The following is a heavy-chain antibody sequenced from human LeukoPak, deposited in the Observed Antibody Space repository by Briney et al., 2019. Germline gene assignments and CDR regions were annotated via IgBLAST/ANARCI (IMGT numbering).Heavy chain of an antibody. CDR1: DGSISSSSYY. D-gene: IGHD3-10*01. J-gene: IGHJ5*02. CDR2: IYYSGST. CDR3: ARRKYYYGKNWFDP. Sequence: SETLSLTCTVSDGSISSSSYYWGWIRQPPGKGLQWIGSIYYSGSTYYNPSLKSRVTISVDMSKNQFSLKLSCVTAADTAVYYCARRKYYYGKNWFDPWGQGTLVTVSS. V-gene: IGHV4-39*01.